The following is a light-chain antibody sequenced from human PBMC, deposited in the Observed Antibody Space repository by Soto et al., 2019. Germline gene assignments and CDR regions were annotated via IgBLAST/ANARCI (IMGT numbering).Light chain of an antibody. CDR3: QQRSNWPYT. V-gene: IGKV3-15*01. J-gene: IGKJ2*01. Sequence: EIVMKQYPASLSVSPGQRVTLSCRASQSVSSKLAWYQQKPGQAPRLLIYSASTRATGIPARFSGSGSGTEFTLTISSLQSEDFAVYYCQQRSNWPYTFGQGTKVDIK. CDR2: SAS. CDR1: QSVSSK.